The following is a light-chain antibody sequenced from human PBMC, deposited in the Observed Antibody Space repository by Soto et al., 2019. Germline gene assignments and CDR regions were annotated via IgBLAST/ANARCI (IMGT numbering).Light chain of an antibody. CDR2: DAY. CDR3: QQRHMWPIT. Sequence: FVLTQSAVTLSLSPGERATLSCRASQSFRGLLAWYQQKPGQAPRLLIYDAYNRATGIPPRFSGSGSGTDFTLTISSLEPEDSAVYYCQQRHMWPITFGQGTRLEIK. J-gene: IGKJ5*01. CDR1: QSFRGL. V-gene: IGKV3-11*01.